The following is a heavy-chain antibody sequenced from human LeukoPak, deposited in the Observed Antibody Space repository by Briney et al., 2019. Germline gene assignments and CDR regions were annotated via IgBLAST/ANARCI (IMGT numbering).Heavy chain of an antibody. Sequence: SETLSLTCAVYGGSFSGYYWSWIRQPPGKGLEWIGDINHSGSTNYRQCLKRRVTISVDTSKNQFSLKLSTVTAADTAVYYCASRKRPTFQAYYYYYMDVWGKGTTVTVSS. CDR3: ASRKRPTFQAYYYYYMDV. CDR1: GGSFSGYY. J-gene: IGHJ6*03. CDR2: INHSGST. V-gene: IGHV4-34*01. D-gene: IGHD2/OR15-2a*01.